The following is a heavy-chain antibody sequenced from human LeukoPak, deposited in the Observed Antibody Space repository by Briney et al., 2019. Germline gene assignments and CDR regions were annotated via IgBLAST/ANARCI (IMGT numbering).Heavy chain of an antibody. D-gene: IGHD2-2*01. CDR2: IYYSGST. CDR3: ARVRTPPVFDY. Sequence: SETLSLTCTVSGGSISSGGYYWSWIRQHPGKGLEWIGYIYYSGSTYYNPSLKSRVTISVDTSKNQFSLELSSVTAADTAVYYCARVRTPPVFDYWGQGTLVTVSS. CDR1: GGSISSGGYY. V-gene: IGHV4-31*03. J-gene: IGHJ4*02.